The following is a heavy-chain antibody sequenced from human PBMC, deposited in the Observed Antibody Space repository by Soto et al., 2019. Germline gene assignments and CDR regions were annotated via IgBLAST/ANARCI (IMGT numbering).Heavy chain of an antibody. CDR3: ARAREPGDVQYFDWLNGYFDY. Sequence: GGSLRLSCAASGFTFSNYGMHWVRQAPGKGLEWVAVISYDGSNKYYADSVKGRFTILRDNPKNTLYLQMGSLTVDDMGVYYCARAREPGDVQYFDWLNGYFDYWGHGTLVTVSS. D-gene: IGHD3-9*01. CDR1: GFTFSNYG. J-gene: IGHJ4*01. V-gene: IGHV3-30*03. CDR2: ISYDGSNK.